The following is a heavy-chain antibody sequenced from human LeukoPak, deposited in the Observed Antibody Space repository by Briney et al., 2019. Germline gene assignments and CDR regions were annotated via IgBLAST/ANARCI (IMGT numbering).Heavy chain of an antibody. Sequence: SETLSLTCTVSGGSISSCYWSWIRQPPGKGLEWIGYIYYSGSTNYNPFLKSRVTISVDTSKNQFSLKLSSVTAADTAVYYCAVGAMDDYYYYGMDVWGQGTTVTVSS. CDR2: IYYSGST. D-gene: IGHD5-18*01. CDR3: AVGAMDDYYYYGMDV. V-gene: IGHV4-59*08. J-gene: IGHJ6*02. CDR1: GGSISSCY.